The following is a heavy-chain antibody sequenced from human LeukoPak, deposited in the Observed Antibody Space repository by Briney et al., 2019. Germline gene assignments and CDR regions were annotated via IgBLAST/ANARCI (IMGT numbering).Heavy chain of an antibody. V-gene: IGHV4-61*02. CDR1: GGSISSGSYY. D-gene: IGHD5-18*01. J-gene: IGHJ4*02. CDR2: IYTSGST. Sequence: SETLSLTCTVSGGSISSGSYYWSWIRQPAGKGLEWIGRIYTSGSTNYNPSLKSRVTISVDTSKNQFSLKLSSVTAADTAVYYCARGQLWLPGAFDYWGQGILVTVSS. CDR3: ARGQLWLPGAFDY.